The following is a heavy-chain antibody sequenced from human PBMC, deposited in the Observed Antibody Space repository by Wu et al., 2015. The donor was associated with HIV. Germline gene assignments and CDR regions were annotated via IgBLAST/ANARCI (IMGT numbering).Heavy chain of an antibody. CDR1: GYNFTNNY. CDR3: ARGPDCRSTSCYFYYGVDV. CDR2: INPSGGNT. D-gene: IGHD2-2*01. J-gene: IGHJ6*02. Sequence: QVQLVQSGAEVKKPGASVKISCKASGYNFTNNYMHWVRQAPGQGLEWMGIINPSGGNTGYAQKFQGRVTMTRNTSTSTAHMELSSLRSEDTAVYYCARGPDCRSTSCYFYYGVDVWGQGTTVIVSS. V-gene: IGHV1-46*01.